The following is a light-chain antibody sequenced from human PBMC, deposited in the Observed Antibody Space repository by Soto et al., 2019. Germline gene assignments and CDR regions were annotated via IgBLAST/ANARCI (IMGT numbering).Light chain of an antibody. CDR1: QSVSSN. CDR3: QQYNKWPLT. Sequence: IVMTQSPATLSLSPGERCTLSCLASQSVSSNLAWYQQKPGQAPRLLIYGASTSATGIPARFSGSGSGTEFILTLSGLQSEDFAVYSCQQYNKWPLTFGGGTKVDI. CDR2: GAS. V-gene: IGKV3-15*01. J-gene: IGKJ4*01.